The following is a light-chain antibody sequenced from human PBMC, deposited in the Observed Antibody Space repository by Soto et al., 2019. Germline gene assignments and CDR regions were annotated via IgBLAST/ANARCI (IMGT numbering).Light chain of an antibody. CDR2: WAS. CDR1: QSVLYSANNKNY. CDR3: QQYYSLPYT. Sequence: DIVMTQSPDSLAVTLGKRATINCKSSQSVLYSANNKNYLTWYQQKPGQSPKLLIYWASTRASGVPDRFSGSGSGTDFTLTISSLQTEDVAVYYCQQYYSLPYTFGQGTKLEIK. J-gene: IGKJ2*01. V-gene: IGKV4-1*01.